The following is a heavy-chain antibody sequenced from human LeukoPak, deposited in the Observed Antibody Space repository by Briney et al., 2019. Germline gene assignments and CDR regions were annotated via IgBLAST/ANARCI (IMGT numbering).Heavy chain of an antibody. V-gene: IGHV4-4*02. J-gene: IGHJ2*01. CDR3: ARDLHGGNSFTSDWYFDL. CDR1: GGSISISNSNW. Sequence: SETLSLTCAVSGGSISISNSNWWSWVRQPPGKGLDWIGEIYHSGSTNYNPSLKSRVTISVDKSKNQFSLKLSSVTAADTAAYYCARDLHGGNSFTSDWYFDLWGRGTLVTVSS. CDR2: IYHSGST. D-gene: IGHD4-23*01.